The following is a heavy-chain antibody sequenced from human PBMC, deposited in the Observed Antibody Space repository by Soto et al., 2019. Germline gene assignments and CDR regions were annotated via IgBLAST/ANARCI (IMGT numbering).Heavy chain of an antibody. J-gene: IGHJ4*02. CDR3: ARSITFDWLFCDN. Sequence: KTSETLSLTCAVSGGSIISNYWWAWIRQSPGEGLVWIGSIYHSGTTYYNPSLKSRVTISVDKSKNQFSLKLSSLTAADTAVYYCARSITFDWLFCDNWGQGTLVTVSS. V-gene: IGHV4-38-2*01. CDR1: GGSIISNYW. D-gene: IGHD3-9*01. CDR2: IYHSGTT.